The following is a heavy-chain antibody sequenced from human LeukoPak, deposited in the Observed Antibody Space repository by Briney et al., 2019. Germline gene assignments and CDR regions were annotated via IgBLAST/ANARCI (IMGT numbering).Heavy chain of an antibody. D-gene: IGHD3-9*01. J-gene: IGHJ4*02. CDR1: GFTFSSYE. CDR3: ARGDILTGYWGYFDY. Sequence: GGSLRLSCAASGFTFSSYEMHWVRQAPGKGLEWVSSISSSSSYIYYADSVKGRFTISRDNAKNSLYLQMNSLRAEDTAVYYCARGDILTGYWGYFDYWGQGTLVTVSS. V-gene: IGHV3-21*01. CDR2: ISSSSSYI.